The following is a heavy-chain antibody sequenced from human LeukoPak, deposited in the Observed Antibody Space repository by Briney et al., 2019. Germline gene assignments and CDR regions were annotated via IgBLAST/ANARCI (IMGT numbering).Heavy chain of an antibody. CDR2: IYYSGSS. Sequence: PSETLSLTCTVSSGSISSYYWSWIRQAPGKGLEWIGYIYYSGSSNYNPSFKSRVTMSVDTSKQQYSLRVSSVTAADTAVYYCARTEYYFDHWGQGALVTVSS. V-gene: IGHV4-59*01. CDR3: ARTEYYFDH. CDR1: SGSISSYY. J-gene: IGHJ4*02. D-gene: IGHD3-10*01.